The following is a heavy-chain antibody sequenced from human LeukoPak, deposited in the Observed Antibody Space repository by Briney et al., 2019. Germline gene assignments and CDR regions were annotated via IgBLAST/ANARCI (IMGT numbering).Heavy chain of an antibody. CDR1: GGSISSYY. D-gene: IGHD2-15*01. CDR3: ARARGSSGGNCPDY. J-gene: IGHJ4*02. CDR2: IYTSGST. V-gene: IGHV4-4*07. Sequence: SETLSLTCTFSGGSISSYYWSWIRQPAGKGLEWIGRIYTSGSTNYNPSLKSRVTISVDTSKKQFSLKLSSVTAADTAVYYCARARGSSGGNCPDYWGQGTLVTVSS.